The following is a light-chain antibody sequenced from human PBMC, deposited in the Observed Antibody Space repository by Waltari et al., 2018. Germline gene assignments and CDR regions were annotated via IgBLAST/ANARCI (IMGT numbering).Light chain of an antibody. Sequence: QSVLTQPPSASGTPGQRVTIFCSGSSSNIGVENVNWFQQFPGTAPTLLIYRSIPRPSGVPGRVSGSKSGTSASLAINGLQSDDEADYYCAAWDRSLRIVVFGGGTKLTVL. V-gene: IGLV1-44*01. CDR2: RSI. CDR1: SSNIGVEN. CDR3: AAWDRSLRIVV. J-gene: IGLJ2*01.